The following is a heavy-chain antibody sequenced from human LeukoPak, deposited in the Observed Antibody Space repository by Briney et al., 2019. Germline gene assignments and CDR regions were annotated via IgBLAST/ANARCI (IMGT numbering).Heavy chain of an antibody. Sequence: SETLSLTCTVSGGSISSYYWSWIRQPAGKGLEWIGRIYTSGSTNYNPSLRSRVTISVDKSKNQFSLKLSSVTAADTAVYYCASMRTEVRYSSGWYDYWGQGTLVTVSS. J-gene: IGHJ4*02. CDR1: GGSISSYY. CDR2: IYTSGST. D-gene: IGHD6-19*01. CDR3: ASMRTEVRYSSGWYDY. V-gene: IGHV4-4*07.